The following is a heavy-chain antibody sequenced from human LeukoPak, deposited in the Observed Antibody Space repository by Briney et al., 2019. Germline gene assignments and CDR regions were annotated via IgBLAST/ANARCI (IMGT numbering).Heavy chain of an antibody. V-gene: IGHV3-7*04. CDR1: VVTPSSFW. Sequence: PGGSLRLSSAASVVTPSSFWMSCGCDTPGEGLWWGANIKGDGSAKYYVDSLKGRFTITRDNAKSSLFLQMNILRAEDTAVYYCARLVLSRTWFVDFWGQGTLVTVSS. J-gene: IGHJ4*02. CDR2: IKGDGSAK. CDR3: ARLVLSRTWFVDF. D-gene: IGHD6-13*01.